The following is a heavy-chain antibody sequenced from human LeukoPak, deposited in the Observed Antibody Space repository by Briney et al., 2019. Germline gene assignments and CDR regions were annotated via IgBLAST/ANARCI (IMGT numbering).Heavy chain of an antibody. J-gene: IGHJ4*02. CDR2: ISSSGSTI. CDR3: ARIRYNWNFDY. CDR1: GFTFSSYE. V-gene: IGHV3-48*03. D-gene: IGHD1-20*01. Sequence: GGSLRLSCAASGFTFSSYEMNWVRQAPGKGLEWVSYISSSGSTIYYADSVKGRFTISRDNAKNSLYLQMNSLRAEDTAVYYYARIRYNWNFDYWGQGTLVTVSS.